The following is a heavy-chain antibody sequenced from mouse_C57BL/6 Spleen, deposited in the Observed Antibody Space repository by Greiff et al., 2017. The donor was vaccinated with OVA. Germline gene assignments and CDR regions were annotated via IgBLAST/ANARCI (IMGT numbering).Heavy chain of an antibody. J-gene: IGHJ2*01. CDR3: ARGGILRPSFDY. D-gene: IGHD1-2*01. CDR1: GYTFTDYY. CDR2: INPNNGGT. Sequence: EVQLQQSGPELVKPGASVKISCKASGYTFTDYYMNWVKQSHGKSLEWIGDINPNNGGTSYNQKFKGKATLTVDKSSSTAYMELRSLTSEDSAVYYCARGGILRPSFDYWGQGTTLTVSS. V-gene: IGHV1-26*01.